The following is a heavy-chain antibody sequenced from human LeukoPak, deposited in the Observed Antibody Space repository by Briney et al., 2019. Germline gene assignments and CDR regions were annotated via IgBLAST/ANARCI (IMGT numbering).Heavy chain of an antibody. J-gene: IGHJ4*02. CDR2: ISSSSSYI. Sequence: PGGSLRLSCAAPGFTFSSYSMNWVRQAPGKGLEWVSSISSSSSYIYYADSVKVRFTISRDNAKNSLYLQMNSLRAEDTAVYYCARWVATYYFDYWGQGTLVTVSS. D-gene: IGHD2-15*01. V-gene: IGHV3-21*01. CDR1: GFTFSSYS. CDR3: ARWVATYYFDY.